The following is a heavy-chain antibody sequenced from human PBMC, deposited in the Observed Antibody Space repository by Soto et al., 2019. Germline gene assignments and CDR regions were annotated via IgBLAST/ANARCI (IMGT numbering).Heavy chain of an antibody. CDR2: ISSSGSTI. V-gene: IGHV3-11*01. D-gene: IGHD6-6*01. CDR3: ARSGGVYSSSYMAPEDAFDI. J-gene: IGHJ3*02. CDR1: GFTFSDYY. Sequence: GGSLRLSCAASGFTFSDYYMSWIRQAPGKGLEWVSYISSSGSTIYYADSVKGRFTISRDNAKNSLYLQMNSLRAEDTAVYYCARSGGVYSSSYMAPEDAFDIWGQGTMVTVSS.